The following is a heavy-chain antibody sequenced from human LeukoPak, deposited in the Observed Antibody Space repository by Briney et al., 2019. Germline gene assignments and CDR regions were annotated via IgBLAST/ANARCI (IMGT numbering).Heavy chain of an antibody. D-gene: IGHD3-10*01. V-gene: IGHV1-18*01. J-gene: IGHJ4*02. CDR1: GYTSTSYG. CDR3: ARDPAFRGAQMEY. CDR2: ISAYNGNT. Sequence: ASVKVSCKASGYTSTSYGISWVRQAPGQGLEWMGWISAYNGNTNYAQNLQGRVTMTIDTSTSTAYMELRSLRSDDTAVYYCARDPAFRGAQMEYWGQGTLVTVSS.